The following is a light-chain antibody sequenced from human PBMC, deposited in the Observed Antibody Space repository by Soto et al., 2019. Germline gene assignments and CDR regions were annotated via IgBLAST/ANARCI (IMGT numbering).Light chain of an antibody. V-gene: IGKV1-33*01. J-gene: IGKJ3*01. CDR1: QDISKY. CDR2: DAS. Sequence: DIQMTQSPSSLSASVGDGVTITCQASQDISKYLNWYQHKPGKAPKLLIYDASNLETGVTSRFSGSGSGTYFTFAISSLQHEDIATYVCQQYDNFPFTFGPGNKVDL. CDR3: QQYDNFPFT.